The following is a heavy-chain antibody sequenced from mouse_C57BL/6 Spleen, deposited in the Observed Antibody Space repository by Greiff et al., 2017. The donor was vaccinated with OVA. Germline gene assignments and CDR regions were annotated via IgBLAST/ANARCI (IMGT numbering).Heavy chain of an antibody. CDR1: GYTFTSYW. D-gene: IGHD2-4*01. V-gene: IGHV1-52*01. CDR2: IDPSDSET. Sequence: VQLQQPGAELVRPGSSVKLSCKASGYTFTSYWMHWVKQRPIQGLEWIGNIDPSDSETHYNQKFKDKATLTVDKSSSTAYMQLSSLTSEDSAVYYCARSVCYDYDWYFDVWGTGTTVTVSS. CDR3: ARSVCYDYDWYFDV. J-gene: IGHJ1*03.